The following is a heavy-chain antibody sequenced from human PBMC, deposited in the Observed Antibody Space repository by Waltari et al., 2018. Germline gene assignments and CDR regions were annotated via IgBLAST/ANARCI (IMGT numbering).Heavy chain of an antibody. CDR1: AGSFSDYF. CDR3: ARSYCHSDSCSRYFDS. CDR2: INPSGKN. V-gene: IGHV4-34*01. Sequence: VRLQQWGTELLQSSETLSLTCAVYAGSFSDYFWSWIRQSPGKGLEWIGEINPSGKNDYNPSLKRRVFISVDPSKNQFSLVLSSVTAADTAVYDCARSYCHSDSCSRYFDSWGQGTLVTVSS. J-gene: IGHJ4*02. D-gene: IGHD2-2*01.